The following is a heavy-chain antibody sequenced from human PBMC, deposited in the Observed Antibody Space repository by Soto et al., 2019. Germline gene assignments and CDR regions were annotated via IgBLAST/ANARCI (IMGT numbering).Heavy chain of an antibody. CDR1: QYTFTNYY. CDR3: ATSSDWSPLLDY. Sequence: ASVKVSCKASQYTFTNYYLHWVQQAPGRRPEWMGWINNGGGTIYAQKFQGRLTMTRDTSITTAYMELSRLNSDDTAFYYCATSSDWSPLLDYWGQGTLVTVSS. J-gene: IGHJ4*02. D-gene: IGHD6-19*01. CDR2: INNGGGT. V-gene: IGHV1-2*02.